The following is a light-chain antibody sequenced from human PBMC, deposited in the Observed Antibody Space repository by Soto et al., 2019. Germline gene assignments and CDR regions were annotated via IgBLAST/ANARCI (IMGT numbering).Light chain of an antibody. CDR3: LLSSCGVYAG. CDR1: TGAVTSGHA. V-gene: IGLV7-46*01. Sequence: QAVVTQDPSLTVSPGGSVTLTCGSSTGAVTSGHAPYWFQQKPGQAPRTLIYDTDNKYSWTPARFSGSLLGGKAALFLSGAQPKDEGEYYCLLSSCGVYAGFGGGTQLSV. J-gene: IGLJ7*01. CDR2: DTD.